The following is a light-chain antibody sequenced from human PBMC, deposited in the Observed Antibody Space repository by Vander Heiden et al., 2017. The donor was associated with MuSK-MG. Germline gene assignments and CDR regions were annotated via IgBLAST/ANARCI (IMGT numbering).Light chain of an antibody. Sequence: DIQMTQSPSSLSASVGDRVTITCRATKRINSSLNWYPQQPGTAPKLHIYAASSLHSGVASRFGGRESRPYITLTISRQQQEAFASYCLQQDNSNPPWTFGQGTKVEIK. CDR1: KRINSS. J-gene: IGKJ1*01. V-gene: IGKV1-39*01. CDR3: QQDNSNPPWT. CDR2: AAS.